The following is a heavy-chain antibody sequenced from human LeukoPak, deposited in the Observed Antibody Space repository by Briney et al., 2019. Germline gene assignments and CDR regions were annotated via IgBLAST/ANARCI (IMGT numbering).Heavy chain of an antibody. D-gene: IGHD6-19*01. Sequence: SETLSLTCAVSGGSISSSNWWSWVRQPPGKGLEWIGEIYHSGSTNYNPSLKSRVTISVDKSKNQFSLKLSSVTAADTAVYHCARGPYSSGWYRGAFDIWGQGTMVTVSS. J-gene: IGHJ3*02. CDR3: ARGPYSSGWYRGAFDI. CDR2: IYHSGST. V-gene: IGHV4-4*02. CDR1: GGSISSSNW.